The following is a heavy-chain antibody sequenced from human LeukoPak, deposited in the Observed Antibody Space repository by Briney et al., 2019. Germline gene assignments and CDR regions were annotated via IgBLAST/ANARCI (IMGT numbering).Heavy chain of an antibody. CDR2: IHHSGIT. D-gene: IGHD1-14*01. CDR1: GGSISSTSNW. CDR3: ARDLYDDNRCFDF. V-gene: IGHV4-39*07. Sequence: SETLSLTCAVSGGSISSTSNWWSWVRQPPGKGLEWIGSIHHSGITYYNPSLKSRVTISVDTSKNQFSLRVDSVTAADTAVYYCARDLYDDNRCFDFWGQGILVTGSS. J-gene: IGHJ4*02.